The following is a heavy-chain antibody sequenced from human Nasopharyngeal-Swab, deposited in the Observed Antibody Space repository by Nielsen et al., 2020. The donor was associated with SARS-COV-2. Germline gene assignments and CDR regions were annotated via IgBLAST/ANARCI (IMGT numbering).Heavy chain of an antibody. V-gene: IGHV3-30*18. CDR1: GFTFSSYG. CDR3: AKEPGVLWFGELFSYGMDV. Sequence: GGSLRLSCAASGFTFSSYGMHWVRQAPGKGLEGVAVISYDGSNKYYADSVKGRFTISRDNSKNTLYLQMNSLRAEDTAVYYCAKEPGVLWFGELFSYGMDVWGQGTTVTVSS. CDR2: ISYDGSNK. J-gene: IGHJ6*02. D-gene: IGHD3-10*01.